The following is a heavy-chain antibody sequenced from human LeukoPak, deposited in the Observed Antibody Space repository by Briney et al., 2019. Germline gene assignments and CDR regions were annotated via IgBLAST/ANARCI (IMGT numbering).Heavy chain of an antibody. D-gene: IGHD3-9*01. Sequence: SETLSLTCTVSGGSISSHYWSWIRQPAGKGLEWIGRIYTSGSTNYNPSLKSRVTMSVDTSKNQFSLKLSSMTAADTAVYYCARGDYDILTGYSLFDYWGQGTLVTVSS. J-gene: IGHJ4*02. CDR1: GGSISSHY. CDR2: IYTSGST. V-gene: IGHV4-4*07. CDR3: ARGDYDILTGYSLFDY.